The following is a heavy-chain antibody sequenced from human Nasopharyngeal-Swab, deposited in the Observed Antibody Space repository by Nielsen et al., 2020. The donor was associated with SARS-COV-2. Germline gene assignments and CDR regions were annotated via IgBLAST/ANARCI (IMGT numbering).Heavy chain of an antibody. CDR2: INHSGST. CDR1: GGSFNGYY. J-gene: IGHJ3*02. Sequence: SETLSLTCAVYGGSFNGYYWSWIRQSPGKGLECIGEINHSGSTNYNPSLKSRVTISVDTSKTQFSLRLSSVTAADTAVYYCARDSYRDAFDIWGQGTMATVSS. CDR3: ARDSYRDAFDI. V-gene: IGHV4-34*01. D-gene: IGHD2-15*01.